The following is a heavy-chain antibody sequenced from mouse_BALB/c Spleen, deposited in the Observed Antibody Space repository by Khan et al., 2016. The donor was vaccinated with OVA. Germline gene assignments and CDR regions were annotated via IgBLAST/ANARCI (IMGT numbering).Heavy chain of an antibody. D-gene: IGHD1-1*01. Sequence: VQLKESGGGLVKPGGSLKLSCAASGLTFSSSAMSWVRQTPEKRLEWVATISTGGRKIYYADSVKGRFTISRDNAKNTLSLQMSSLRSEDTAMYYCARYITPVVAFYYWGQGTTLTVSS. V-gene: IGHV5-9-3*01. CDR1: GLTFSSSA. CDR2: ISTGGRKI. J-gene: IGHJ2*01. CDR3: ARYITPVVAFYY.